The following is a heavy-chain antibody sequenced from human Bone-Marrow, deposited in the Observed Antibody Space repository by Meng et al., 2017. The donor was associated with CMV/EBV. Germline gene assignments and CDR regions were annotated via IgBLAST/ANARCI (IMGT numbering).Heavy chain of an antibody. V-gene: IGHV1-69*10. CDR1: GGTFSSYA. CDR3: ASHTVYDFRSGSYYYYGMDV. CDR2: IIPILGIA. Sequence: SVKVSCKASGGTFSSYAISWVRQAPGQGPEWMGGIIPILGIANYAQKFQGRVTITADKSTSTAYMELSSLRSEDTAVYYCASHTVYDFRSGSYYYYGMDVWGQGTTVTVSS. D-gene: IGHD3-3*01. J-gene: IGHJ6*02.